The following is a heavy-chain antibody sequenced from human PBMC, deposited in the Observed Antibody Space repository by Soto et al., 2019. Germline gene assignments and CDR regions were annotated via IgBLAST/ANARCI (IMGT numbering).Heavy chain of an antibody. V-gene: IGHV5-10-1*01. CDR2: IDPSDSRT. D-gene: IGHD2-8*01. Sequence: PGESMKISCEASGYMFPIYHISWVRQMPGKGLEWVGKIDPSDSRTMYRPSSRARITISVDKSINTAYLEWGRLKASDTAMYYCARHDPNGDFDFRGQGTQVTVSS. J-gene: IGHJ4*02. CDR3: ARHDPNGDFDF. CDR1: GYMFPIYH.